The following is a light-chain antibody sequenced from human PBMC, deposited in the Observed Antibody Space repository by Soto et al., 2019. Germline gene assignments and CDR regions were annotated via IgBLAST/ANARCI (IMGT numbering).Light chain of an antibody. J-gene: IGKJ5*01. CDR2: GAS. Sequence: EIVLTQSPGTLSLSPGERATLFCRASQSVSNSYLAWYQQKPGQAPRLLIYGASTRATGIPDRLSGSGSGTDFTLTISRLEPEDFAVYYCQQCGSSSTFGQGTRLEIK. CDR3: QQCGSSST. V-gene: IGKV3-20*01. CDR1: QSVSNSY.